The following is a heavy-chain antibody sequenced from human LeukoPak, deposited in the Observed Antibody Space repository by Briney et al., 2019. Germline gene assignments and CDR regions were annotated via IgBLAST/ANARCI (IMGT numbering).Heavy chain of an antibody. Sequence: GGSLRLSCAASGFTFSSYETNWVRQAPGKGLEWVSVIYSGGSTYYADSVKGRFTISRDNSKNTLYLQMNSLRAEDTAVYYCARGALAVTEPYYYYYGMDVWGQGTTVTVSS. J-gene: IGHJ6*02. CDR2: IYSGGST. D-gene: IGHD5-18*01. V-gene: IGHV3-66*01. CDR3: ARGALAVTEPYYYYYGMDV. CDR1: GFTFSSYE.